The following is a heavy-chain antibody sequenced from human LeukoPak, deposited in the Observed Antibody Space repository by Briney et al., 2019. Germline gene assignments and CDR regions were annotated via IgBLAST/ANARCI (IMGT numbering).Heavy chain of an antibody. J-gene: IGHJ4*02. CDR1: GFTFASYS. CDR3: ARVSGRLERQSDLDY. D-gene: IGHD1-1*01. V-gene: IGHV3-21*01. CDR2: ISGDSTYI. Sequence: GGSLRLSCAASGFTFASYSMNWVRQAPGKGLEWVSSISGDSTYIYDAGSVKGRFTISRDNAQASLYLQMSSLRADDTAVYYCARVSGRLERQSDLDYWGQGTLVIVSS.